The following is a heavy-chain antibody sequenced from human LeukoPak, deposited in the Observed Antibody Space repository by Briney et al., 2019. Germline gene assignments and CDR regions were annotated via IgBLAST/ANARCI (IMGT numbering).Heavy chain of an antibody. Sequence: SETLSLTCTVSGGSMRTYYWSWIRQPPGKGLEWVGCIYYTGCTNYNPPLKSRITISVDTSKNQFSLRLSSVTAADTAGYYCGREGIPYSPSPYYFDYWGQGNLVTVFS. CDR3: GREGIPYSPSPYYFDY. V-gene: IGHV4-59*01. CDR1: GGSMRTYY. D-gene: IGHD3-9*01. CDR2: IYYTGCT. J-gene: IGHJ4*02.